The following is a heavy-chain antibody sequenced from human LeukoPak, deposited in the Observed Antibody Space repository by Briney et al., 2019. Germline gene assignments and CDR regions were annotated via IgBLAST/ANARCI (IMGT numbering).Heavy chain of an antibody. V-gene: IGHV1-46*01. D-gene: IGHD6-19*01. CDR3: ARGLRGSSGWYGFDY. CDR2: INPSGGTT. J-gene: IGHJ4*02. CDR1: GYTFTSYY. Sequence: ASVKASCKASGYTFTSYYMHWVRQAPGQGLEWMGIINPSGGTTAYAQKFQGRVTMTRDTSTSTVYMELSSLRSEDTAVYYCARGLRGSSGWYGFDYWGQGTLVTVSS.